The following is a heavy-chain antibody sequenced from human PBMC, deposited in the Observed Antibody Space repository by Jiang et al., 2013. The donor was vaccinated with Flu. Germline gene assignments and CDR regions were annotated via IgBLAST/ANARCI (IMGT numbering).Heavy chain of an antibody. CDR1: GGSISSYY. Sequence: LLKPSETLSLTCTVSGGSISSYYWSWIRQPPRKGLEWIGYIYYSGSTNYNPSLKSRVTISVDTSKNQFSLKLSSVTAADTAVYYCARVPNDHDYYDSSGYPDYWGQGTLVTVSS. V-gene: IGHV4-59*01. D-gene: IGHD3-22*01. CDR3: ARVPNDHDYYDSSGYPDY. CDR2: IYYSGST. J-gene: IGHJ4*02.